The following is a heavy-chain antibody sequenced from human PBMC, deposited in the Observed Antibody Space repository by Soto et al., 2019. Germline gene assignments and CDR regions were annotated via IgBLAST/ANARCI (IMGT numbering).Heavy chain of an antibody. CDR2: ISRTSNTI. CDR1: GFTFSSDS. V-gene: IGHV3-48*02. CDR3: ARGTYYQHDNGYYCFDA. D-gene: IGHD3-10*01. J-gene: IGHJ4*01. Sequence: GGSLRLSCAASGFTFSSDSMIWLRQAPGKGLEWISFISRTSNTIYYVGPVKGRSTTSRDNAKNLLSFQMTDLRDEATAAYYFARGTYYQHDNGYYCFDAWGKGPLVTVYS.